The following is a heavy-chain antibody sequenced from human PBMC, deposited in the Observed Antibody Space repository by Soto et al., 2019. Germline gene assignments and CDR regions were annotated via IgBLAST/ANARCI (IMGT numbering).Heavy chain of an antibody. V-gene: IGHV1-69*02. D-gene: IGHD2-15*01. CDR1: GGTFSSYT. Sequence: QVQLVQSGAEVKKPGSSVKVSCKASGGTFSSYTISWVRQAPGQGLEWMGRIIPILGIANYAQKFQGRVTITADKSTSTAFMELSSLRSEDTAMYYCALYCSGGSCYRSDAVDIWGQGTMVTVSS. J-gene: IGHJ3*02. CDR3: ALYCSGGSCYRSDAVDI. CDR2: IIPILGIA.